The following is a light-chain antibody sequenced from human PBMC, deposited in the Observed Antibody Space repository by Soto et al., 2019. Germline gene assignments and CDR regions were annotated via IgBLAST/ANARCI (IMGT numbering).Light chain of an antibody. CDR1: SSNIGRNT. CDR3: AEWDDSLRGYV. V-gene: IGLV1-44*01. CDR2: NNN. J-gene: IGLJ1*01. Sequence: QSALTQTPSASGTPGQRVTISCSGSSSNIGRNTANWYQQLPGTAPKLLIYNNNQRPSGVPDRSSGFKSGTSASLAISGPQSEHESDYYCAEWDDSLRGYVFGAGTKVTVL.